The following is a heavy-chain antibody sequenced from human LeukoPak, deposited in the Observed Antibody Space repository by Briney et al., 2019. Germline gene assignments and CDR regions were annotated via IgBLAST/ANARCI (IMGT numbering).Heavy chain of an antibody. J-gene: IGHJ3*02. CDR2: INSDGSST. D-gene: IGHD2-15*01. Sequence: GGSLRLSCAASGFTFSSYWMHWVRQAPGKGLVWVSRINSDGSSTSYADSVKGRFTISRDNARNTLYLQMNSLRAEDTAVYYCAREVVVVAATNAFDIWGQGTMVTVSS. CDR3: AREVVVVAATNAFDI. CDR1: GFTFSSYW. V-gene: IGHV3-74*01.